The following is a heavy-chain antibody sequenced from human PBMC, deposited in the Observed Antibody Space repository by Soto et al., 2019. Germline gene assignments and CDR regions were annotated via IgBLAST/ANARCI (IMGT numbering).Heavy chain of an antibody. CDR3: AREFSGSSFWFDP. CDR2: ISYDGSNK. J-gene: IGHJ5*02. CDR1: GFTFSSYA. D-gene: IGHD6-6*01. Sequence: LRLSCAASGFTFSSYAMHWVRQAPGKGLEWVAVISYDGSNKYYADSVKGRFTISRDNSKNTLYLQMNSLRAEDTAVYYCAREFSGSSFWFDPWGQGTLVTVSS. V-gene: IGHV3-30-3*01.